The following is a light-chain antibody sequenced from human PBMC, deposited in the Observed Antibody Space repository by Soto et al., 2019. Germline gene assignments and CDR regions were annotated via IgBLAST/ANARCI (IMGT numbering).Light chain of an antibody. CDR1: QSVRSH. CDR2: GAS. J-gene: IGKJ4*01. CDR3: QQYNDWPRT. V-gene: IGKV3-15*01. Sequence: EVVMTQSPATLSVSPGERATLSCRASQSVRSHLAWYQQKPGQAPSLLISGASTRATGVPARFSGSESGTEFTLTISSLQSEDVAVYFCQQYNDWPRTFGGGTKVEIK.